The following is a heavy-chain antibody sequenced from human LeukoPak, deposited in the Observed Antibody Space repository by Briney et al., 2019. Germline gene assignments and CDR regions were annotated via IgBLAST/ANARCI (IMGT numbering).Heavy chain of an antibody. Sequence: ASVKVSCKASGYTFTSYAMNWVRQAPGQGLEWMGIINPSGGSTSYAQKFQGRVTMTRDTSTSTVYMELSSLRSEDTAVYYCAREKLELVFDYWGQGTLVTVSS. D-gene: IGHD1-7*01. J-gene: IGHJ4*02. CDR3: AREKLELVFDY. V-gene: IGHV1-46*01. CDR2: INPSGGST. CDR1: GYTFTSYA.